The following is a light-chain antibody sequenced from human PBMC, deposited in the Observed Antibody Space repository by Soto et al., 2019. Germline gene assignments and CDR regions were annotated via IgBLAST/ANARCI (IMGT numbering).Light chain of an antibody. CDR2: EVG. CDR3: CSDAGSDSVV. Sequence: QSVLTQPASVSGSPGQSITISCSGTSSDVGNYNLVSWYQQHPGKAPKLMIYEVGQRPSGVSNRFSGSRSGNTASLTISGLQAEDEADYYCCSDAGSDSVVFGGGTKLTVL. V-gene: IGLV2-23*02. CDR1: SSDVGNYNL. J-gene: IGLJ2*01.